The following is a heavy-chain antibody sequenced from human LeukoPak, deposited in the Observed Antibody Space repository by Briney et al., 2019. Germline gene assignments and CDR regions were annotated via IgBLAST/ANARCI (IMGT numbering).Heavy chain of an antibody. J-gene: IGHJ3*02. D-gene: IGHD3-22*01. Sequence: PGGSLRLSCAVSGFTFSNYWMHWVRQAPGKGLVWVSRINSDGSSTSYADAVKGRFTISRDNAKNTLYLQMNSLRGDDTAVYYCARDLDYYDSSGYGSHAFDIWGQGTMVTVSS. CDR1: GFTFSNYW. V-gene: IGHV3-74*01. CDR2: INSDGSST. CDR3: ARDLDYYDSSGYGSHAFDI.